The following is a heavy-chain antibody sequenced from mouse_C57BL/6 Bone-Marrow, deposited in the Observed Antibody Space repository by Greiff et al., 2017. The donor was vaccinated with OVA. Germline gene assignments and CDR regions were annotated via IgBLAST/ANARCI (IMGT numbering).Heavy chain of an antibody. CDR3: TSLYYYGSSYYWYFGV. J-gene: IGHJ1*03. V-gene: IGHV14-4*01. D-gene: IGHD1-1*01. CDR1: GFNIKDDY. Sequence: VQLQQSGAELVRPGASVKLSCTASGFNIKDDYMHWVKQRPEQGLEWIGWIDPENGDTEYAAKFQGKATISADTSTNTAYLQLSSLTSEDTTVYYGTSLYYYGSSYYWYFGVWGTVTTVTVSS. CDR2: IDPENGDT.